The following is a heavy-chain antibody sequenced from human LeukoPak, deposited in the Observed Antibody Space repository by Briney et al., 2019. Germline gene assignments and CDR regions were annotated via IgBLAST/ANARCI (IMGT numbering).Heavy chain of an antibody. Sequence: SETLSLTCTVSGGSISSYCWSWIRQPPGKGLEWIGYIYYSGSTNYNPSLKSRVTISVDTSKNQFSLKLSSVTAADTAVYYCARDLKGYGMDVWGQGTTVTVSS. CDR2: IYYSGST. V-gene: IGHV4-59*01. CDR3: ARDLKGYGMDV. J-gene: IGHJ6*02. CDR1: GGSISSYC.